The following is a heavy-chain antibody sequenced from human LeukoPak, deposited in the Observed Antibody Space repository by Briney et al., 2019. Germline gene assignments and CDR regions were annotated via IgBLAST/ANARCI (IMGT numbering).Heavy chain of an antibody. D-gene: IGHD3-10*01. V-gene: IGHV1-3*01. J-gene: IGHJ5*02. CDR3: ARDFMVRGVKPNWFDP. CDR1: GYTFTSYA. Sequence: GASVEVSCKASGYTFTSYAMHWVRQAPGQRLEWMGWINAGNGNTKYSQKFQGRVTITRDTSASTAYMELSSLRSEDTAVYYCARDFMVRGVKPNWFDPWGQGTLVTVSS. CDR2: INAGNGNT.